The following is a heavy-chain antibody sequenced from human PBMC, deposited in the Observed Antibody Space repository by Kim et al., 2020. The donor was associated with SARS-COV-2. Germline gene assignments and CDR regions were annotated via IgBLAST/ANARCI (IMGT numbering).Heavy chain of an antibody. D-gene: IGHD3-16*01. V-gene: IGHV4-38-2*02. CDR1: GYSISSGYY. CDR3: ARAWGGSGLDY. CDR2: IYHSGST. J-gene: IGHJ4*02. Sequence: SETLSLTCTVSGYSISSGYYWGWIRQPPGKGLEWIGSIYHSGSTYYNPSLKSRVTISVDTSKNQFSLKLSSVTAADTAVYYCARAWGGSGLDYWGQGTLVTVSS.